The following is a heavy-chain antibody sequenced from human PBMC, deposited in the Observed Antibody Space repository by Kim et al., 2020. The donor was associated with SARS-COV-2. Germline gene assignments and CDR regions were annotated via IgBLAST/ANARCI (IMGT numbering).Heavy chain of an antibody. D-gene: IGHD1-1*01. CDR3: ARTTKGATWLDY. CDR2: T. J-gene: IGHJ4*02. Sequence: TKYSQKFQGRVTITRDTSARTAYMELGSMRSEDTAVYYCARTTKGATWLDYWGQGTLVTVSS. V-gene: IGHV1-3*01.